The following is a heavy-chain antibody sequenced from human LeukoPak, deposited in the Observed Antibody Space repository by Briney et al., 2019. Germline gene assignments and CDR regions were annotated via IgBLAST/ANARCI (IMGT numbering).Heavy chain of an antibody. V-gene: IGHV1-18*04. CDR1: GYTFTGYY. CDR3: AREFSESTVTTGGFDY. J-gene: IGHJ4*02. Sequence: ASVKVSCKASGYTFTGYYMHWVRQAPGQGLEWMGWISAYNGNTNYAQKLQGRVTMTTDTSTSTAYMELRSLRSDDTAVYYCAREFSESTVTTGGFDYWGQGTLVTVSS. D-gene: IGHD4-17*01. CDR2: ISAYNGNT.